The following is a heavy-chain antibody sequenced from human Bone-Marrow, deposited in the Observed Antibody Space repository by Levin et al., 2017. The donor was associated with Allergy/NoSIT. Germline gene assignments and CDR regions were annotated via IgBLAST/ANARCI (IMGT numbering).Heavy chain of an antibody. CDR1: GFTFTNYY. V-gene: IGHV1-46*01. Sequence: ASVKVSCKASGFTFTNYYLHWVRQAPGQGLEWMGIIHPSDGSTTYTQKFQGRVTMTRDTSTSTVYMELSSLRSEDTAVYYCAGELRLGDTYGYRGDDFHIWGQGTMVTVSS. CDR2: IHPSDGST. CDR3: AGELRLGDTYGYRGDDFHI. D-gene: IGHD5-12*01. J-gene: IGHJ3*02.